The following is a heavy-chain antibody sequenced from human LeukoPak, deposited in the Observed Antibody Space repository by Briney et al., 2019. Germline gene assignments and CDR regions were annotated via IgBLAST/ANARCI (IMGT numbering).Heavy chain of an antibody. CDR2: ISGSGGST. CDR1: GFTFSSYA. Sequence: LAGGSLRLSCAASGFTFSSYAMSWVRQAPGKGLEWVSAISGSGGSTYYADSVKGRFTISRDNSKNTLYLQMNSLRAEDTAVYYCANSLSSSWYPGFDYWGQGTLVTVSS. J-gene: IGHJ4*02. D-gene: IGHD6-13*01. V-gene: IGHV3-23*01. CDR3: ANSLSSSWYPGFDY.